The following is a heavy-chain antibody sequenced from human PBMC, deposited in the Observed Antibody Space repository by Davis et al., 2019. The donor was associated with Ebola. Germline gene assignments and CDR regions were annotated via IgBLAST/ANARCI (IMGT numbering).Heavy chain of an antibody. V-gene: IGHV3-23*01. CDR1: GFTLSGYD. D-gene: IGHD1-26*01. CDR3: AKDVYSRNWAYFDS. Sequence: GESPKTSCAASGFTLSGYDMSWVRQAPGKGLEWVSLLRGSSDGKYYADSVKGRFTISRDNSKNMLYLQMNSLRAEDTAVYYCAKDVYSRNWAYFDSWGQGALVTVSS. J-gene: IGHJ4*02. CDR2: LRGSSDGK.